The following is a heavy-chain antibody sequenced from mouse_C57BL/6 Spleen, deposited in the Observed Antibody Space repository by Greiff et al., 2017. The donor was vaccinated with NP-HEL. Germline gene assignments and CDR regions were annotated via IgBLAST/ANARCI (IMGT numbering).Heavy chain of an antibody. CDR1: GYTFTSYW. J-gene: IGHJ3*01. CDR2: IYPSDSET. Sequence: QVQLKESGAELVRPGSSVKLSCKASGYTFTSYWMDWVKQRPGQGLEWIGNIYPSDSETHYNQKFKDKATLTVDKSSSTAYMQLSSLTSEDSAVYYCAREGGAWFAYWGQGTLVTVSA. V-gene: IGHV1-61*01. CDR3: AREGGAWFAY.